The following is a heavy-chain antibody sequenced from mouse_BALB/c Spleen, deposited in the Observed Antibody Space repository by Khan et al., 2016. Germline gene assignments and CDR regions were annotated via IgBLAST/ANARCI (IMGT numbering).Heavy chain of an antibody. J-gene: IGHJ3*01. CDR1: GYTFTDYE. CDR3: SRSRQIGPWFAY. Sequence: VQLQEFGAELVRPGTSVKLSCKALGYTFTDYEMHWVKQTPVHGLEWIGAINPGSGGTAYNQKFKGKATLTADRSSSTAYMELSSLTSEDSAVYYCSRSRQIGPWFAYWGQGTLVTVSA. D-gene: IGHD3-2*01. V-gene: IGHV1-15*01. CDR2: INPGSGGT.